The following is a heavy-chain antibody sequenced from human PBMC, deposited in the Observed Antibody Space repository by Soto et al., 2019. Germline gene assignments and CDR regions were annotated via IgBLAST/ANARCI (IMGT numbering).Heavy chain of an antibody. V-gene: IGHV6-1*01. Sequence: PSQTLSLTCAISGDSVSSKSAAWNWIRQAPSSGLEWLGRTYYRSKWYNEYAVSVKSRIIINPDTSKNQFSLQLNPVTPEDTAVYYCARSGNEGAVDDWGQGTLVTVSS. CDR1: GDSVSSKSAA. CDR2: TYYRSKWYN. D-gene: IGHD1-26*01. J-gene: IGHJ4*02. CDR3: ARSGNEGAVDD.